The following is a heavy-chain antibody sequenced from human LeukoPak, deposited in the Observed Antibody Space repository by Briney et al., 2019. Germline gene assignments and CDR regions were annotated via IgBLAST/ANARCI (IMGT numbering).Heavy chain of an antibody. CDR2: ISSSGTTI. J-gene: IGHJ4*02. Sequence: GGSLRLSCAASGFTFSDYYMSWIRQAPGKGLEWVSYISSSGTTIYYADSVKGRFTISRDNAKNSLYLQMNSLRAEDTAVYYCARDAENYYDSSGYYLLAYYFDYWGQGTLVTVSS. D-gene: IGHD3-22*01. V-gene: IGHV3-11*01. CDR3: ARDAENYYDSSGYYLLAYYFDY. CDR1: GFTFSDYY.